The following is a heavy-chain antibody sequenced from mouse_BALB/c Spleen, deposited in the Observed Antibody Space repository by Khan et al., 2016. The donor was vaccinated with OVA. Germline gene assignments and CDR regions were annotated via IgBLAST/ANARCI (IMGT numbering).Heavy chain of an antibody. CDR2: IDPFSGGT. D-gene: IGHD2-12*01. CDR3: TRQCYVAWFTY. Sequence: EVKLVESGPELMKPGASVKISCKASGYSFTSYYIHWVMQSHGKSLEWIGYIDPFSGGTTYNQKFKGKATLTVDKSSRPAYIHLSNLTSEDSAVDYLTRQCYVAWFTYWGQGTLVTVPA. CDR1: GYSFTSYY. V-gene: IGHV1S135*01. J-gene: IGHJ3*01.